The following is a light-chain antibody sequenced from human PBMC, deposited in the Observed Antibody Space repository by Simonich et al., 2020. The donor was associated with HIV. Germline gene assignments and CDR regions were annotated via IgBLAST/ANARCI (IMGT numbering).Light chain of an antibody. Sequence: QSALTQPASVSGSPGQSITISCTGTSSDVGGYAYVSWYQQHPGKAPKLMIYDVSKRPSGVSNRFSGSRSGNTASLTISGLLAEDEADYYCNSYTSTSTWVFGGGTKVTVL. J-gene: IGLJ3*02. V-gene: IGLV2-14*01. CDR3: NSYTSTSTWV. CDR1: SSDVGGYAY. CDR2: DVS.